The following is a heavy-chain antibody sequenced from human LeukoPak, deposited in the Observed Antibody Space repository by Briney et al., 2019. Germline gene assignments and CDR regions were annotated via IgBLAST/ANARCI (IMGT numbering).Heavy chain of an antibody. J-gene: IGHJ4*02. CDR2: IYHSRST. CDR1: VYSIINGYY. Sequence: SEALFLTCTVSVYSIINGYYGACIRQPPGKGLEWIASIYHSRSTYYNPSLNSRVTGSVYTPKNQCSLKLRAVSSAHTAVCYCARVDSSNWYDSRGYFDHCGQGTLVTVSS. CDR3: ARVDSSNWYDSRGYFDH. V-gene: IGHV4-38-2*02. D-gene: IGHD6-13*01.